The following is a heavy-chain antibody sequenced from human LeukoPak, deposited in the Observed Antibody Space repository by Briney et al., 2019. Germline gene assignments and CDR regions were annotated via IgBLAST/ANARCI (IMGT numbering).Heavy chain of an antibody. J-gene: IGHJ4*02. Sequence: GGSLRLACAASGVIVSINYMSWVRQAPGKGLEWVSVIYSGGSTYYADSVKGRFTISRDNSKNTLYLQMNSLRAEDTAVYYCARESHPVSSSYFDYWGQGTLVTVSS. V-gene: IGHV3-53*01. D-gene: IGHD6-6*01. CDR1: GVIVSINY. CDR3: ARESHPVSSSYFDY. CDR2: IYSGGST.